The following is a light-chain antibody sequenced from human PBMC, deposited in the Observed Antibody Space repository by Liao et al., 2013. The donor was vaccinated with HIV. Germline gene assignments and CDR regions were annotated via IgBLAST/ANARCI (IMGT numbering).Light chain of an antibody. CDR2: QDT. J-gene: IGLJ3*02. CDR3: QAWDITTGV. CDR1: LLGDSS. V-gene: IGLV3-1*01. Sequence: SYELTQSPSVSVSPGQIVTIACSGDLLGDSSASWYQQKPGQSPVLILYQDTNRPSGIPERFSGSTSGNAATLTISGTQSMDEAAYYCQAWDITTGVFGAGTTLTVL.